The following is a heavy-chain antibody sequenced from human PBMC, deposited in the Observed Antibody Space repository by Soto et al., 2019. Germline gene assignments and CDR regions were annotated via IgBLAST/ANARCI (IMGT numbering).Heavy chain of an antibody. CDR1: GGSIFSYY. Sequence: SETLSLTCTVSGGSIFSYYWSWIRQPPGKGLEWIGYIYYSGSTNYNPSLKSRVTISVDTSKNQFSLKLSSVTAADTAVYYCARALNYYDSSAWGGNWFDPWGQGTLVTVSS. D-gene: IGHD3-22*01. V-gene: IGHV4-59*01. CDR3: ARALNYYDSSAWGGNWFDP. CDR2: IYYSGST. J-gene: IGHJ5*02.